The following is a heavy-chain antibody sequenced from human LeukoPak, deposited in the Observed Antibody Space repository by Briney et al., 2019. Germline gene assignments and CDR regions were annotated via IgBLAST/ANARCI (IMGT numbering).Heavy chain of an antibody. CDR2: INWNGGST. CDR3: ARVGERWLQLYYYYYMDV. D-gene: IGHD5-24*01. Sequence: GGSLRLSCAASGFTFDDYGMSWVRHAPGKGLEWVSGINWNGGSTGYADSVKGRFTISRDSARNSLYLQMNSLRAEDTALYYCARVGERWLQLYYYYYMDVWGKGTTVTVSS. CDR1: GFTFDDYG. J-gene: IGHJ6*03. V-gene: IGHV3-20*04.